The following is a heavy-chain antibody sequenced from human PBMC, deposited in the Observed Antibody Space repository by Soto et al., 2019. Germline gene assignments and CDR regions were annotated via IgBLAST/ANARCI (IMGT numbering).Heavy chain of an antibody. J-gene: IGHJ4*02. Sequence: PGGSLRLSCAASGFTFSSYAMSWVRQAPGKGLEWVSAISGSGGSTYYADSVRGRFTISRDNSKNTLYLQMNSLRAEDTAVYYCVNPRVGCGSSIFGATATPGFYYWGQGTLVTVSS. D-gene: IGHD1-1*01. CDR2: ISGSGGST. CDR1: GFTFSSYA. V-gene: IGHV3-23*01. CDR3: VNPRVGCGSSIFGATATPGFYY.